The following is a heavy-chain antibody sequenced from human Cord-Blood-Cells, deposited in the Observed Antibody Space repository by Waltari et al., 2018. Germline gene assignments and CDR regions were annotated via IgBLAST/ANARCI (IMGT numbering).Heavy chain of an antibody. CDR3: ARDLGIVVVPAANPNWYFDL. Sequence: QVQLQESGPGLVKPSETLSLTCTVSGGSISSYYWSWIRQPAGKGLEWIGRIYTSGSTTYNPSLKSRVTMSVDTSKNQFSLKLSSVTATDTAVYYCARDLGIVVVPAANPNWYFDLWGRGTLVTVSS. CDR2: IYTSGST. CDR1: GGSISSYY. D-gene: IGHD2-2*01. J-gene: IGHJ2*01. V-gene: IGHV4-4*07.